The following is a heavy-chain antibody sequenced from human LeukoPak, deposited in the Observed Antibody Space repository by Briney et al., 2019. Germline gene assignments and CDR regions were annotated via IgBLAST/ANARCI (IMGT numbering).Heavy chain of an antibody. CDR1: GFTINTNY. J-gene: IGHJ5*02. D-gene: IGHD3-10*01. CDR3: VGYHSESPAP. CDR2: IYTGNST. V-gene: IGHV3-53*01. Sequence: GGSLRLSCAASGFTINTNYMSWVRHAPGKGLEWVSGIYTGNSTIYADSVRGRFTISRDNSKNTFYLQMNSLRAEDTAVYYCVGYHSESPAPWGQGTLVTVSS.